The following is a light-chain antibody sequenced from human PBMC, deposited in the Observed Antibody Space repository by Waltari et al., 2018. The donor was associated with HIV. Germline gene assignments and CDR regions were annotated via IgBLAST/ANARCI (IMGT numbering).Light chain of an antibody. Sequence: QSVLTQPPSASGAPGQRVTISCSGSRSNIGSNPVSWYQQLPGTAPKLLIPSNSQLPSGVPDRFPGSKSCSSASLAISWLQSEDESQYFCGAWDDSLKGFMFGGGTQLTVL. CDR1: RSNIGSNP. V-gene: IGLV1-44*01. CDR2: SNS. J-gene: IGLJ3*02. CDR3: GAWDDSLKGFM.